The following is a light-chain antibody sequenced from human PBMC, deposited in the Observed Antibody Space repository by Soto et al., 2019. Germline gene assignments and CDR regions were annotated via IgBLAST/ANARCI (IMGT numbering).Light chain of an antibody. CDR1: QSVDSKD. J-gene: IGKJ1*01. Sequence: EIVLTQSPGTLSLSPGERVTLSCRASQSVDSKDLAWYQQKPGQAPRILIFAASSRATGIPDRFSGSGSETDFTLTISRLEPGDFAVYYCQQYGYPSWTFGQGTKVDIK. V-gene: IGKV3-20*01. CDR2: AAS. CDR3: QQYGYPSWT.